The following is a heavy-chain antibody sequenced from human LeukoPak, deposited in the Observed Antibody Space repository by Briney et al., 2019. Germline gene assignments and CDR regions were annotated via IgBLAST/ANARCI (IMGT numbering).Heavy chain of an antibody. CDR1: GGSFSGYY. Sequence: SETLSLTCAVSGGSFSGYYWYWIRQPPGKGLEWVGEIKHGESTNYNPSHKRRATLSVDTSKEQFSLKLTSVTAADTAVNYCARGRTYYYDTSGYYPSIYYGMDVWGQGTTVIVSS. CDR2: IKHGEST. CDR3: ARGRTYYYDTSGYYPSIYYGMDV. D-gene: IGHD3-22*01. V-gene: IGHV4-34*01. J-gene: IGHJ6*02.